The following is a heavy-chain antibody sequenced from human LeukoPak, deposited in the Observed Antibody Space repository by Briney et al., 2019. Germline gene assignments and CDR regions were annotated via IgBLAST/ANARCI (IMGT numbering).Heavy chain of an antibody. CDR3: AKEIWPTVTIPGWTYFDY. CDR2: ITGSSSYI. Sequence: PSETLSLTCAVYGGSFSGYYWSWIRQPPGKGLEWVSSITGSSSYIYYADSVKGRFTISRDNSKNTLYLQMNSLRAEDTAVYYCAKEIWPTVTIPGWTYFDYWGQGSLVTVSS. D-gene: IGHD4-17*01. V-gene: IGHV3-21*01. J-gene: IGHJ4*02. CDR1: GGSFSGYY.